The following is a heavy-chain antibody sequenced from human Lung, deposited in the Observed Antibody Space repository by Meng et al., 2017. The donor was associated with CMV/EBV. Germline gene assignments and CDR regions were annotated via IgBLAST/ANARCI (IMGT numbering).Heavy chain of an antibody. J-gene: IGHJ1*01. CDR3: LRRSGGSV. Sequence: QLAGSGPDLVKPSGTLALTCAGSGDSITNHNWWAWVRQPPGKGLEWIGEIPHRGSSAYNPSLKSRVSMSIDKSKNQFSLKLTSVTAADTAVYHCLRRSGGSVWGQGTLVTVSS. V-gene: IGHV4-4*02. CDR2: IPHRGSS. CDR1: GDSITNHNW. D-gene: IGHD3-10*01.